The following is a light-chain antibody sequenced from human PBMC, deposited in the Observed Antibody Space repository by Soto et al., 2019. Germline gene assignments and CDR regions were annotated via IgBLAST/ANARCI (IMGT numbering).Light chain of an antibody. CDR3: QQYDYYPT. CDR1: QGIGNH. Sequence: DIHMTQSPSSLAASVGCICTITCRARQGIGNHLAWFQQEPGKAPKSLIYGVSGLHSGVPSKLRGSGSGTDFTLTIYSVKPEDFATYYCQQYDYYPTFGQGTRLEIK. J-gene: IGKJ5*01. CDR2: GVS. V-gene: IGKV1-16*02.